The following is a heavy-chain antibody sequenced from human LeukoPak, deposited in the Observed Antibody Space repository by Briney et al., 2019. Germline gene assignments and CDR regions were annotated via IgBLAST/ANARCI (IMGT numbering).Heavy chain of an antibody. CDR3: ARAFRVPTSAKIFDF. D-gene: IGHD1-26*01. Sequence: SETLSLTCTVSGGSISSSSYYWGWIRQPPGKGLEWIGSIYYSGSTYYNPSLKSRISMSVDTSKNQFSLKLSSVTAADTAVYYCARAFRVPTSAKIFDFWGQGTLVTVSS. J-gene: IGHJ4*02. V-gene: IGHV4-39*07. CDR1: GGSISSSSYY. CDR2: IYYSGST.